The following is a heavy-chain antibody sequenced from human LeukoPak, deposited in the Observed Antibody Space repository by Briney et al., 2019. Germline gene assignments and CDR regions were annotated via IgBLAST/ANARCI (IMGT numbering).Heavy chain of an antibody. V-gene: IGHV3-23*01. J-gene: IGHJ4*02. CDR1: GFTFSSYA. CDR2: ISGSGGST. Sequence: GGSLRLSCAASGFTFSSYAMSWVRQAPGKGLEWVSAISGSGGSTYYADSVKGRFTISRDNSKNTLYLQMSSLRAEDTAVYYCAKDHRNYDFWSGYYSFDYWGQGTLVTVSS. CDR3: AKDHRNYDFWSGYYSFDY. D-gene: IGHD3-3*01.